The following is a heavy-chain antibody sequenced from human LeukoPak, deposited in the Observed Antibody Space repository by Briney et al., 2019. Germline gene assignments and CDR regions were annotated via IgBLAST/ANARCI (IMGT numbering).Heavy chain of an antibody. CDR3: ARGPYGDYVDAFDI. CDR1: GFTFNTYT. CDR2: ISDSSSII. J-gene: IGHJ3*02. D-gene: IGHD4-17*01. Sequence: GGSLRLSCAASGFTFNTYTMNWVRQAPGKGLEWVSYISDSSSIIYHADSVKGRFTISRDNAKNSLYLQMNSLRAEDTAMYYCARGPYGDYVDAFDIWGQGTMVTVSS. V-gene: IGHV3-48*01.